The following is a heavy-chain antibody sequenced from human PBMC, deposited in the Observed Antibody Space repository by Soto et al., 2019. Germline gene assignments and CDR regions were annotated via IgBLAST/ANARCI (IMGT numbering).Heavy chain of an antibody. CDR1: AFTFSGYW. Sequence: GGSLRLSCAASAFTFSGYWMIWVRQAPGKGLEWVANIKQDGSEKYYVDSVKGRFTISRDNAKNSLYLQMNSLRAEDTAVYYCARDLFEAARRGEYAFDIWGQGTMVTVSS. D-gene: IGHD3-16*01. CDR3: ARDLFEAARRGEYAFDI. J-gene: IGHJ3*02. CDR2: IKQDGSEK. V-gene: IGHV3-7*03.